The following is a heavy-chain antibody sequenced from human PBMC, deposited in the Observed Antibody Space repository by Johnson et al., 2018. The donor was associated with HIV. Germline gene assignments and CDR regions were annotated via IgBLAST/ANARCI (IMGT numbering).Heavy chain of an antibody. D-gene: IGHD6-13*01. CDR1: GFTFSSHD. CDR3: AKHNGLDSSWPFDAFDI. CDR2: ISYDGSNQ. V-gene: IGHV3-30*18. J-gene: IGHJ3*02. Sequence: QVQLVESGGGVVQPGRSLRVSCGASGFTFSSHDMHWVRQAPGKGLAWVAVISYDGSNQYCADSVKGRFTISRDNSNKTVYLQMNSLRPEDTAVYYCAKHNGLDSSWPFDAFDIWGQGTRVTVSS.